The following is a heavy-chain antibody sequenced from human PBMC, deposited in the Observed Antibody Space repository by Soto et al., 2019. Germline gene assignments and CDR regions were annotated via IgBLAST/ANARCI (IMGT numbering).Heavy chain of an antibody. V-gene: IGHV3-33*01. CDR1: GFTFSSYG. CDR2: IWYDGSNK. J-gene: IGHJ6*02. D-gene: IGHD3-10*01. Sequence: GGSLILSCAASGFTFSSYGMHWVRQAPGKGLEWVAVIWYDGSNKYYADSVKGRFTISRDNSKNTLYLQMNSLRAEDTAVYYCAREARGAMVRGPHLSVYYYGMDVWGQGTTVTVSS. CDR3: AREARGAMVRGPHLSVYYYGMDV.